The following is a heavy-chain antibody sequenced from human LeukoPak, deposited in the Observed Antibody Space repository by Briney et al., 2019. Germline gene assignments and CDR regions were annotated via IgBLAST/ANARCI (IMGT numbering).Heavy chain of an antibody. CDR3: TTFGGVIAPYYFDY. Sequence: GGSLRLSCAASGFTFSNYWMSWVRQAPGKGLEWVANIKQDGSEKYYVDSVKGRFTMSRDNANSSLYLQMNSLKTEDTAVYYCTTFGGVIAPYYFDYWGQGTLVTVSS. V-gene: IGHV3-7*03. CDR1: GFTFSNYW. D-gene: IGHD3-3*01. J-gene: IGHJ4*02. CDR2: IKQDGSEK.